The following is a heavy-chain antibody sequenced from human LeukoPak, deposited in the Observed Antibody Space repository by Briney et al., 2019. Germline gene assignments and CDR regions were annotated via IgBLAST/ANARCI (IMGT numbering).Heavy chain of an antibody. D-gene: IGHD4-17*01. J-gene: IGHJ4*02. CDR3: AREEDGDYSEYLDY. CDR2: INTYNGNT. Sequence: GASVKVSCKASGYTFTNYGISWVRQAPGQALEWMGWINTYNGNTNYAQNLQGRVTMTTDTSTSTAYMELRSLRSDDTAVYYCAREEDGDYSEYLDYWGQGTLVTVSS. CDR1: GYTFTNYG. V-gene: IGHV1-18*01.